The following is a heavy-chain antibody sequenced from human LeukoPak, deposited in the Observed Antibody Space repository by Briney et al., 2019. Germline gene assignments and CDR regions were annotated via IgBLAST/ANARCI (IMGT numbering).Heavy chain of an antibody. V-gene: IGHV3-48*03. D-gene: IGHD3-3*01. CDR3: ARDGFGVVTYYYYMDV. J-gene: IGHJ6*03. CDR2: ITSGGSTI. CDR1: GFTFSSYE. Sequence: GRSLRLSCAASGFTFSSYEMNWVRQAPGKGLEWISYITSGGSTIYYADSVKGRFTISRDNAKNSLYLQMNSLRAEDTAVYYCARDGFGVVTYYYYMDVWGKGTTVTVSS.